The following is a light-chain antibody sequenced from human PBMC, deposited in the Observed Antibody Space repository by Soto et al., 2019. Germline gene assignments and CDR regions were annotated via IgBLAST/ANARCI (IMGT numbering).Light chain of an antibody. Sequence: EIVLTQSPATLFLSPGERATLSCGASQRVSSSYLAWYQQKPGLAPRLLILDASTRATGIPDRFSGSGSGTDFISTIRRLEPEAFAVYYCHQYGRPTITFGGGTKVEIK. J-gene: IGKJ4*01. V-gene: IGKV3D-20*01. CDR1: QRVSSSY. CDR3: HQYGRPTIT. CDR2: DAS.